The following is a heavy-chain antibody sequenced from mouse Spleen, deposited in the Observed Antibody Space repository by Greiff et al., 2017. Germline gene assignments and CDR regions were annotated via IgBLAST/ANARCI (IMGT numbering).Heavy chain of an antibody. D-gene: IGHD2-12*01. J-gene: IGHJ3*01. V-gene: IGHV14-1*02. Sequence: VQLQQSGAELVRPGASVKLSCPASGFNIKDDYMHWVKQRPEQGLEWIGWIDPENGNTIYDPKFQGKASITADTSSNTAYLQLSSLTSEDTAVYYCAPYDGFAYWGQGTLVTVSA. CDR3: APYDGFAY. CDR2: IDPENGNT. CDR1: GFNIKDDY.